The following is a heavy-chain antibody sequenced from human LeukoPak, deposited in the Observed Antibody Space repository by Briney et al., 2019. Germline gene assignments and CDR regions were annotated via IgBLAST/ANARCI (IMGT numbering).Heavy chain of an antibody. D-gene: IGHD5-18*01. CDR2: IRYDGSNK. J-gene: IGHJ6*03. Sequence: GGSLRLSCAASGFTFSSYGMHWVRQAPGKGLEWVAFIRYDGSNKYYADSVKGRFTISRDNSKNTLYLQMNSLRAEDTAVYYCAKDPTYSYVIRYYYYYMDVWGKGTTVTISS. CDR1: GFTFSSYG. CDR3: AKDPTYSYVIRYYYYYMDV. V-gene: IGHV3-30*02.